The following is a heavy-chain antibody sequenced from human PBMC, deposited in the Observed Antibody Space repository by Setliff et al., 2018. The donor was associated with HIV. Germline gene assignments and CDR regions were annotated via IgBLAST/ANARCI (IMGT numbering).Heavy chain of an antibody. CDR2: IFRGVTT. CDR3: ARADSRRGAGYQYMDV. Sequence: PSETLSLTCAVSGYPIIEVYYWLWIRQSPTKGLEYIGIIFRGVTTYYNPSLRSRVALSMDTSKNQFSLRLSSVTAADTAIYYCARADSRRGAGYQYMDVWGKGTTVTVSS. D-gene: IGHD4-4*01. J-gene: IGHJ6*03. CDR1: GYPIIEVYY. V-gene: IGHV4-38-2*01.